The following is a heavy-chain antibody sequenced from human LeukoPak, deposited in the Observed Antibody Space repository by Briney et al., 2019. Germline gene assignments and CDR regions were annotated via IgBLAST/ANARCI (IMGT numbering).Heavy chain of an antibody. Sequence: ASVKVSCKASGGTFSSYAISWVRQAPGQGLEWMGRIIPILGIANYAQKFQGRVTITADKSTSTAYMELSSLRSEDTAVYYCARGDNYDILTGYQTPSHLSDYWGQGTLVTVSS. J-gene: IGHJ4*02. V-gene: IGHV1-69*04. CDR3: ARGDNYDILTGYQTPSHLSDY. CDR1: GGTFSSYA. CDR2: IIPILGIA. D-gene: IGHD3-9*01.